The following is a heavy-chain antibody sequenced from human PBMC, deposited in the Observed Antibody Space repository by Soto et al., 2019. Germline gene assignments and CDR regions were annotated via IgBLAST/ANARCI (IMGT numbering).Heavy chain of an antibody. CDR3: ARGSLSSGWYYFDY. CDR1: GDSVSSNSAA. D-gene: IGHD6-19*01. V-gene: IGHV6-1*01. CDR2: TYYRSKWYN. J-gene: IGHJ4*02. Sequence: SRTLSLTCAISGDSVSSNSAAWDWIRQSPSRGLEWLGRTYYRSKWYNDYAVSVKSRITTNPATSKNQCSLQLNAVTPEDTAVYYCARGSLSSGWYYFDYWGQGTLVTVSS.